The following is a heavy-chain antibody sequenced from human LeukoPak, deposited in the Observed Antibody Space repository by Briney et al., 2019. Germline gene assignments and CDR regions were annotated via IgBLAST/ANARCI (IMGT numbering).Heavy chain of an antibody. CDR3: AKEHYGSGMTTFDY. V-gene: IGHV3-23*01. CDR2: IGGSGGNT. Sequence: GGSLRLSCAASGFTFSSYAMTWVRQAPGKGLEWVSGIGGSGGNTYYPDSVRGRFTISRDNSKNTLSLQMNSLRAEDTAVYYCAKEHYGSGMTTFDYWGQGTLVTVSS. D-gene: IGHD3-10*01. CDR1: GFTFSSYA. J-gene: IGHJ4*02.